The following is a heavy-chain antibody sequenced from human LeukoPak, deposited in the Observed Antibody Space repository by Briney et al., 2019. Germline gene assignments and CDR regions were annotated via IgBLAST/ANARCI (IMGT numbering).Heavy chain of an antibody. CDR3: ARGAPPVLRSLEWLSASGSSPGRYYYYYYMDV. CDR1: GGSFSGYY. J-gene: IGHJ6*03. CDR2: INHSGST. D-gene: IGHD3-3*01. V-gene: IGHV4-34*01. Sequence: SETLSLTCAVYGGSFSGYYWSWIRQPPGKGLEWIGEINHSGSTNYNPSLKSRVTISVDTSKNQFSLKLSSVTAADTAVYYCARGAPPVLRSLEWLSASGSSPGRYYYYYYMDVWGKGTTVTVSS.